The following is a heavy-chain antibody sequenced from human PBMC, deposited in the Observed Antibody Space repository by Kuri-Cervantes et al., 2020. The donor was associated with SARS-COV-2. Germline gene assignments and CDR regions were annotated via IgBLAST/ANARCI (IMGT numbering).Heavy chain of an antibody. Sequence: GGSLRLSCAASGFSVSSNYMSWVRQAPGKGLGWVSVIYSGGSTYYADSVKGRFTISRDNSKNTLYLQMNSLRAEDTAVYYCAREAYNYYYDSSGYLLGGAFDIWGQGTMVTVSS. V-gene: IGHV3-53*01. CDR3: AREAYNYYYDSSGYLLGGAFDI. CDR1: GFSVSSNY. D-gene: IGHD3-22*01. CDR2: IYSGGST. J-gene: IGHJ3*02.